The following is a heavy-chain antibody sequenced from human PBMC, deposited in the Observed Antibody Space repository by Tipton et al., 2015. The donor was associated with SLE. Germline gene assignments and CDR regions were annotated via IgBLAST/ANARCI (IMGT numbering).Heavy chain of an antibody. J-gene: IGHJ4*02. CDR1: GDSVSSGGNY. CDR3: ARDAGYSSGWHRGPFDC. V-gene: IGHV4-61*09. Sequence: TLSLTCTVSGDSVSSGGNYWTWVRQPAGKGLEWIGHISPSGSTPYHPSLRSRATISVDTSKNQFSLRLNSVTAADTAVYYCARDAGYSSGWHRGPFDCWGQGTLVTVSS. CDR2: ISPSGST. D-gene: IGHD6-19*01.